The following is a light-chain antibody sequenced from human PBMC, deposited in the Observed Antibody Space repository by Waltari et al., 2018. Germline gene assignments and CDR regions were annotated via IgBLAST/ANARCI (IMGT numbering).Light chain of an antibody. J-gene: IGLJ2*01. Sequence: QSALTQPASVSGSAGQSITISCNGTSSDIGAYNYVSWYQQHPDKAHKFMIYDVSMPSSWVSNRFSASKACNTAFLSIAGLQAEDEADYYCNSHTTLHTLVFGGGTKLTVL. V-gene: IGLV2-14*03. CDR1: SSDIGAYNY. CDR3: NSHTTLHTLV. CDR2: DVS.